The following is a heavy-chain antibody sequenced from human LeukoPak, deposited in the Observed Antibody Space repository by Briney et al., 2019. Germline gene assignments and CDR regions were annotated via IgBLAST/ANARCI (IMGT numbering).Heavy chain of an antibody. CDR2: INPNSGGT. V-gene: IGHV1-2*02. J-gene: IGHJ1*01. Sequence: ASVKVSCKASGYTFTGYYIHWVRQAPGQGPEWMGWINPNSGGTNYAQKFQGRVTMTRDTSISTAYMELSRLISDDTAVYYCARGPSDIAAAAVEIYFEHWVRAPWSPSPQ. CDR1: GYTFTGYY. D-gene: IGHD6-13*01. CDR3: ARGPSDIAAAAVEIYFEH.